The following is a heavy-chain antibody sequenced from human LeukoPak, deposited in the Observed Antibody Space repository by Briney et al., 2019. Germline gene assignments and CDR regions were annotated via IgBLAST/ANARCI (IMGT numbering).Heavy chain of an antibody. CDR3: ARLVPRWLADY. V-gene: IGHV4-39*01. D-gene: IGHD6-19*01. J-gene: IGHJ4*02. CDR1: GGSISSSSYY. CDR2: IYYSGST. Sequence: PSETLSLTCTVSGGSISSSSYYWGWIRQPPGKGLEWIESIYYSGSTYYNPSLKSRVTISVDTSKNQFSLKLSSVTAADTAVYYCARLVPRWLADYWGQGTLVTVSS.